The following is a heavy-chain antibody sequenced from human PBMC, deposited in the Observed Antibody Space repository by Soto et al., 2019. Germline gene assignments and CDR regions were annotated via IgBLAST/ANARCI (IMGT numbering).Heavy chain of an antibody. D-gene: IGHD3-16*02. CDR3: ARDDDYIWGIYRGPYDS. Sequence: QVQLVQSGAEVKKPGASVKVSCKAAGYTFTSYAMHWVRQAPGQRLEWMGWINTGNGNTKYSQNFQGRVTITRDASANTAYMELSSLTSEDTAVYYCARDDDYIWGIYRGPYDSWGQGTLVTVSS. CDR1: GYTFTSYA. J-gene: IGHJ5*01. CDR2: INTGNGNT. V-gene: IGHV1-3*04.